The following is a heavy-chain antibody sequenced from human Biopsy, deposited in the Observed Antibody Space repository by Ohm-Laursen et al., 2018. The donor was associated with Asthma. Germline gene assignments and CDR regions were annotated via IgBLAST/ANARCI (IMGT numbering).Heavy chain of an antibody. CDR2: IYYSGST. CDR3: ARAQDYYDSRGYYRSFDY. J-gene: IGHJ4*02. D-gene: IGHD3-22*01. V-gene: IGHV4-31*03. Sequence: SHTLSLTCTVSYGSITSGGYYWTWIRQHPGKGLEWIGFIYYSGSTYYNPSLKSRVGISIDTSKNQFSLKLSSVTAADTAVYYCARAQDYYDSRGYYRSFDYWGQGTLVTVSS. CDR1: YGSITSGGYY.